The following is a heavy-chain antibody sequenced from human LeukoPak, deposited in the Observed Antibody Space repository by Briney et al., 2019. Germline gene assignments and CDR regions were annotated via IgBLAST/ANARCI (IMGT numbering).Heavy chain of an antibody. CDR3: AREPHYGDYDGDAFDI. CDR1: GFTFSSYG. V-gene: IGHV3-33*01. J-gene: IGHJ3*02. D-gene: IGHD4-17*01. CDR2: IWYDGSNK. Sequence: GRSLRLSCAASGFTFSSYGMHWVRQAPGKGLEWVAVIWYDGSNKYYADSVKGRFTISRDNSKNTLYLQMSSLRAEDTAVYYCAREPHYGDYDGDAFDIWGQGTMVTVSS.